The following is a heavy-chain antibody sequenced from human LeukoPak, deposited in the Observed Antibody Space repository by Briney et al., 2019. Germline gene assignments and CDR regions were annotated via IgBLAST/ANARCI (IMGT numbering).Heavy chain of an antibody. V-gene: IGHV4-39*07. CDR3: ARDGPGGQWLVRGGYYFDY. CDR1: GGSISSSSYH. D-gene: IGHD6-19*01. J-gene: IGHJ4*02. CDR2: NSGST. Sequence: PSETLSLTCTISGGSISSSSYHWGWIRQPPGKGLEWIGSNSGSTYYNPSLKSRVTISVDTSKNQFSLKLSSVTAADTAVYYCARDGPGGQWLVRGGYYFDYWGQGTLVTVSS.